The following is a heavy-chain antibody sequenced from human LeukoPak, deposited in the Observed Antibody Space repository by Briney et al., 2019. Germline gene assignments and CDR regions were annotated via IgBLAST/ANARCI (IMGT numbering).Heavy chain of an antibody. CDR1: GYTFTDYY. CDR2: INPSSGGT. CDR3: ARDLNGGNSA. D-gene: IGHD4-23*01. Sequence: GASVKVSCKASGYTFTDYYMHWVRQAPGQGLEWMGWINPSSGGTNYAQKFQGRVTMTRDTSINIDYMELSSLRSDDTAVYHCARDLNGGNSAWSQGTLVTVSS. J-gene: IGHJ5*02. V-gene: IGHV1-2*02.